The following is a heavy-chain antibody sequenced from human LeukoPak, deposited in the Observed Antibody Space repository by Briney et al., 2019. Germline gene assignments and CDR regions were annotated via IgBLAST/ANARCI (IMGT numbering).Heavy chain of an antibody. V-gene: IGHV3-23*01. CDR3: GRDPNGDYVGAFDF. CDR2: IRGSGDGT. J-gene: IGHJ3*01. Sequence: GGSLRLSCAASGFTFSSYAMTWVRQAPGKGLGWVSSIRGSGDGTSYGDSVKGRFTMSRDNSKNTLYLQMNSLRAEDTAIYYCGRDPNGDYVGAFDFWGLGTLVTVPS. D-gene: IGHD4-17*01. CDR1: GFTFSSYA.